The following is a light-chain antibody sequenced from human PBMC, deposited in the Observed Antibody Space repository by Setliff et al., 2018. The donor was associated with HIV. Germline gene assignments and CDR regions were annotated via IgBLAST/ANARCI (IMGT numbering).Light chain of an antibody. CDR1: SSDIGTYNH. V-gene: IGLV2-11*01. Sequence: QSALTQPRSVSGSPGQPVTISCSGSSSDIGTYNHVSWYQQHPGKAPKLIISDVIRRPSGVPDRFSGSKSGNMASLTISGLQPEDEADYYCCSYAGSYTYVFGTGTKVTVL. J-gene: IGLJ1*01. CDR2: DVI. CDR3: CSYAGSYTYV.